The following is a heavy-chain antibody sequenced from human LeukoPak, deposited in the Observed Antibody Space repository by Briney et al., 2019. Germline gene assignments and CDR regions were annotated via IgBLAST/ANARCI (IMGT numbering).Heavy chain of an antibody. CDR3: ATLDGSGLTYDAFDI. V-gene: IGHV3-23*01. D-gene: IGHD3-10*01. Sequence: PGGSLRLSCAASGFTFSSYAMSWVRQAPGKGLEWVSAISGSGGGTYYADSVKGRFTISRDNSKNTLYLQMDSLRAEDTAVYYCATLDGSGLTYDAFDIWGQGTMVTVSP. CDR2: ISGSGGGT. CDR1: GFTFSSYA. J-gene: IGHJ3*02.